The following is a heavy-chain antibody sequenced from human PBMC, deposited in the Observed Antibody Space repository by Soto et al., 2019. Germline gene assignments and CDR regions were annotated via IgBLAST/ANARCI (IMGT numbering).Heavy chain of an antibody. CDR2: ISYDGSNK. Sequence: QVQLVQSGAEVKKPGSSVKVSCKASGGTFSSYAMHWVRQAPGKGLEWVAVISYDGSNKYYADSVKGRFTISRDNSKNTLYLQMNSLRAEDTAVYYCASTPGAAAGTPWGQGTLVTVSS. V-gene: IGHV3-30-3*01. CDR1: GGTFSSYA. CDR3: ASTPGAAAGTP. J-gene: IGHJ5*02. D-gene: IGHD6-13*01.